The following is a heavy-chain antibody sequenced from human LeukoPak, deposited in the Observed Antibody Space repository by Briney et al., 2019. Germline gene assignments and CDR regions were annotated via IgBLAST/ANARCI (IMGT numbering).Heavy chain of an antibody. CDR3: ARGKATVVNGAEYFQH. CDR2: IYYSGST. J-gene: IGHJ1*01. D-gene: IGHD4-23*01. V-gene: IGHV4-31*03. Sequence: SETLSLTCTVSGGSISSGGYYWSWIRQHPGKGLEWIGYIYYSGSTYYNPSLKSRVTISVDTSKNQFSLKLSSVTAADTAVYYCARGKATVVNGAEYFQHWGQGTLVTVSS. CDR1: GGSISSGGYY.